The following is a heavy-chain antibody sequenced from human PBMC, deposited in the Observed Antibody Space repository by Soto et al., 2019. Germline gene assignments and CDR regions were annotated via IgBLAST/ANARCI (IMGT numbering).Heavy chain of an antibody. D-gene: IGHD3-22*01. Sequence: SETLSLTCTVSGGSISSYYWSWIRQPPGKGLEWIGYIYYSGSTNYNPSLKSRVTISVDTSKNQFSLKLSSVTAADTAVYYCARVSRYYPHNWFDPWGQGTLVTVSS. J-gene: IGHJ5*02. CDR3: ARVSRYYPHNWFDP. CDR2: IYYSGST. V-gene: IGHV4-59*01. CDR1: GGSISSYY.